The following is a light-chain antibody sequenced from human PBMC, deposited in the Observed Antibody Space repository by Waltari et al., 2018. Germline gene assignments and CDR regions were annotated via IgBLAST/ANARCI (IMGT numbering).Light chain of an antibody. J-gene: IGKJ1*01. V-gene: IGKV3D-20*01. CDR1: QSVSSSY. CDR2: DAS. CDR3: QQYGSSPLRT. Sequence: EIVLTQSPATLSLSPGERATLSCGASQSVSSSYLAWYQQKPGLAPRLLIYDASSRATGIPDRFSGSGSGTDFTLTISRLEPEDVAVYYCQQYGSSPLRTFGQGTKVEIK.